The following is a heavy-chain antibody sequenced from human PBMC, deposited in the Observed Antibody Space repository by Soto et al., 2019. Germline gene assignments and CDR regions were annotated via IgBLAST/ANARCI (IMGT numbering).Heavy chain of an antibody. CDR3: ARDTMHYDFWSGYQYYYYYGMDV. CDR1: GYSIGSGYY. J-gene: IGHJ6*02. V-gene: IGHV4-38-2*02. CDR2: IYHSGST. D-gene: IGHD3-3*01. Sequence: SETLSLTCAVSGYSIGSGYYWGWIRQPPGKGLEWIGSIYHSGSTYYNPSLKSRVTISVDTSKNQFSLKLSSVTAADTAVYYCARDTMHYDFWSGYQYYYYYGMDVWGQGTTVTVSS.